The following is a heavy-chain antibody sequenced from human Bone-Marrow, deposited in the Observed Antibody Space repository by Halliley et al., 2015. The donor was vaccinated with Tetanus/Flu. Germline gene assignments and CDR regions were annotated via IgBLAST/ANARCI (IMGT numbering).Heavy chain of an antibody. V-gene: IGHV4-30-2*01. Sequence: EWIGDIFQSGAPTYNPSLKSRFPISVDRSKNQFSLKLPSVTAADTAIYYCARESNTNTNWFDPWGQGTLVTVSS. CDR2: IFQSGAP. CDR3: ARESNTNTNWFDP. J-gene: IGHJ5*02. D-gene: IGHD3-10*01.